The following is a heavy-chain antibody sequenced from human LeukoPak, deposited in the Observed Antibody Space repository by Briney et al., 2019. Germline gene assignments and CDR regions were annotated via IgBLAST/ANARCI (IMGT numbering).Heavy chain of an antibody. J-gene: IGHJ4*02. CDR2: VYYNGIT. CDR3: ARRNRIAAAGTDMAYFDY. D-gene: IGHD6-13*01. Sequence: SETLSLTCTVSGVSISSYFWSWIRQPPGKGLEWIGYVYYNGITNYNPSLKSRVTISVDTSKNQFSLKLSSVTTADTAVYYCARRNRIAAAGTDMAYFDYWGQGTLVTVSS. CDR1: GVSISSYF. V-gene: IGHV4-59*08.